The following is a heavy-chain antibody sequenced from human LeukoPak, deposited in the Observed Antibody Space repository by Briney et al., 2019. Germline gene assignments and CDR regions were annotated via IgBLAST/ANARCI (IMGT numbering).Heavy chain of an antibody. CDR3: ARDSGPDIVVVPVASTDAFDI. CDR1: GGSISSYY. Sequence: SETLSLTCTVSGGSISSYYWSWIRQPAGKGLEWIGRIYTSGSTNYNPSLKSRVTMSVDTSKNQFSLKLSSVTAADTAVYYCARDSGPDIVVVPVASTDAFDIWGQGTIVTVSS. V-gene: IGHV4-4*07. D-gene: IGHD2-2*01. J-gene: IGHJ3*02. CDR2: IYTSGST.